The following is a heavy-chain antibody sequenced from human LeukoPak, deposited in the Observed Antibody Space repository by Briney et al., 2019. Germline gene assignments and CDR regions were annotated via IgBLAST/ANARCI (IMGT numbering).Heavy chain of an antibody. CDR3: ARRGYDSSGYYFFDH. Sequence: ASVKVSCKASGYTFTDYYMHWLRQAPGQGLEWMGWIKPKSGDTNFAQKLQGRITMTRDTSISTAYMELSRLRSDDSAVYYCARRGYDSSGYYFFDHWGQGTLVTVSS. J-gene: IGHJ4*02. V-gene: IGHV1-2*02. CDR1: GYTFTDYY. D-gene: IGHD3-22*01. CDR2: IKPKSGDT.